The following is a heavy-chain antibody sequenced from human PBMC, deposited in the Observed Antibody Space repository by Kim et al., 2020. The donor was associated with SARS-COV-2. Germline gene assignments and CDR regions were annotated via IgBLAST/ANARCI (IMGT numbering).Heavy chain of an antibody. CDR3: ARDRLFIAAAGTGRRAAGNWFDP. J-gene: IGHJ5*02. Sequence: ASVKVSCKASGYTFTSYAMNWVRQAPGQGLEWMGWINTNTGNPTYAQGFTGRFVFSLDTSVSTAYLQISSLKAEDTTVYYCARDRLFIAAAGTGRRAAGNWFDPWGQGTLVTVSS. V-gene: IGHV7-4-1*02. CDR1: GYTFTSYA. D-gene: IGHD6-13*01. CDR2: INTNTGNP.